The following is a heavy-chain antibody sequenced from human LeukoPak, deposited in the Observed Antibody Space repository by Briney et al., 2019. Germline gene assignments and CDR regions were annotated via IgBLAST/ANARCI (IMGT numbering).Heavy chain of an antibody. CDR3: ARVEETTVVTRYYYYGMDV. J-gene: IGHJ6*02. Sequence: ASVKVSCKASGYTFTTYGISWVRQAPGQGLEWMGWISGYNGNTKYAENLQGRVTMTTDTSTSTAYMELRSLRSDDTAVYYCARVEETTVVTRYYYYGMDVWGQGTTVTVSS. V-gene: IGHV1-18*01. CDR1: GYTFTTYG. CDR2: ISGYNGNT. D-gene: IGHD4-23*01.